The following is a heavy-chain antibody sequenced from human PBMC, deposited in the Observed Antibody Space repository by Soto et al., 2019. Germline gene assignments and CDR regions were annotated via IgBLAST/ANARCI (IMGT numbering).Heavy chain of an antibody. J-gene: IGHJ4*02. CDR2: IYYSGST. D-gene: IGHD3-22*01. V-gene: IGHV4-59*08. CDR1: GGSISSYY. Sequence: PLETLSLTCPVSGGSISSYYWSWIRQPPGKGLEWIGYIYYSGSTNYNPSLKSRVTISVDTSKNQFSLKLSSVTAADTAVYYCARLWGYYNDYWGQGTLVTVSS. CDR3: ARLWGYYNDY.